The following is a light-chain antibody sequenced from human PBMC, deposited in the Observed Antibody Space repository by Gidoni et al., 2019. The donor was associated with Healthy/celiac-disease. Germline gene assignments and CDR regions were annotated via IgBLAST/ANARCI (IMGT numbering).Light chain of an antibody. CDR1: QSVSSSY. CDR3: QQYGSSPLT. J-gene: IGKJ1*01. V-gene: IGKV3-20*01. CDR2: GAS. Sequence: ERVLTQSPGPLSLSPGERATLYCRASQSVSSSYLAWYQQKPGQAPRLLIYGASSRATGIPDRFSGSGSGTDFTLTISRLDPEDFAVYYCQQYGSSPLTFGQGTKVEIK.